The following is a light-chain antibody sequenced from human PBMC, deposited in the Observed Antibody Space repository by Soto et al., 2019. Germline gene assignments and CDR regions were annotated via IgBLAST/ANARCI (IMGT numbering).Light chain of an antibody. Sequence: EIVLTQSPATLSLSPVERATLSCRASQSVNSYLAWYQQKPGQAPRLLMYDAFNRATGIPARFSGSGSGTDFTLTISSLEPEDFAVYYCQQRGRWPPTFGQGTKVDNK. V-gene: IGKV3-11*01. J-gene: IGKJ1*01. CDR2: DAF. CDR1: QSVNSY. CDR3: QQRGRWPPT.